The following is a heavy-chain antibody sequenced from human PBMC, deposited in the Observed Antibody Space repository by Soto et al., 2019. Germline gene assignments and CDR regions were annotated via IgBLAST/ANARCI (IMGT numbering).Heavy chain of an antibody. Sequence: ASVKVSCKASGYTFTGYYMHWVRQAPGQGLEWMGWINPNSGGTNYAQKFQGRVTMTRDTSISTAYMELSRLRSDDTAVYYCARPFRFLEWSDAFDIWGQGTMVTVSS. D-gene: IGHD3-3*01. CDR2: INPNSGGT. V-gene: IGHV1-2*02. J-gene: IGHJ3*02. CDR3: ARPFRFLEWSDAFDI. CDR1: GYTFTGYY.